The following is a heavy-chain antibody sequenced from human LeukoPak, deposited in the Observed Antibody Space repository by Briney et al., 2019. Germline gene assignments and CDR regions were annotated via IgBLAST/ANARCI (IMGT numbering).Heavy chain of an antibody. J-gene: IGHJ4*02. D-gene: IGHD6-19*01. V-gene: IGHV3-9*01. CDR1: GFTFDDYA. CDR3: AKLAVSGKAPFDC. Sequence: GGSLRLSYAASGFTFDDYAMHWVRQAPGKGLEWVSGISWNSGSTAYADSVKGRFTISRDNAKSSLYLQMNSLRPEDTAFYFCAKLAVSGKAPFDCWGQGTLVTVST. CDR2: ISWNSGST.